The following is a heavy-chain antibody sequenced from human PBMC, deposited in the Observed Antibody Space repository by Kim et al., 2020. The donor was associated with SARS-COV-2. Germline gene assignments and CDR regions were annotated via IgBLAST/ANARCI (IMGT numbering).Heavy chain of an antibody. Sequence: VKGRFTLSRDNAKNSLYQQMNSLRAEDTAVYYWARVTTYYYDSSGYYFGYWGQGTLVTVSS. D-gene: IGHD3-22*01. V-gene: IGHV3-11*01. J-gene: IGHJ4*02. CDR3: ARVTTYYYDSSGYYFGY.